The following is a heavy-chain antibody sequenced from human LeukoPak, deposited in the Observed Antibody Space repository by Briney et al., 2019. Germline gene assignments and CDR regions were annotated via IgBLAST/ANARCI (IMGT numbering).Heavy chain of an antibody. V-gene: IGHV1-3*01. CDR2: INAGNGNT. J-gene: IGHJ6*02. D-gene: IGHD2-2*02. CDR1: GYTFTSYA. CDR3: ARVGCSSTSCYTYYYGMDV. Sequence: ASVKVSCKASGYTFTSYAMHWVRQAPGQRLEWMGWINAGNGNTKYSQKFQGRVTITGDTSASTAYMELSSLRSEDTAVYYCARVGCSSTSCYTYYYGMDVWGQGTTVTVSS.